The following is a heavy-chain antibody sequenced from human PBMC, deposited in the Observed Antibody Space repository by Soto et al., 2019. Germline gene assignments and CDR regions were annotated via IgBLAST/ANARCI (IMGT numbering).Heavy chain of an antibody. J-gene: IGHJ4*02. V-gene: IGHV3-23*01. CDR3: VRRGPGTYFDY. CDR1: GFTFSSYA. D-gene: IGHD6-13*01. CDR2: ISGSGDST. Sequence: EVQLLDSGGGFVQPGGSLRLYSAASGFTFSSYAMNWVRQAPGKGLEWVSVISGSGDSTYYADSVKGRFTISRDNSKNTLYLQMNSLRTVDTAVYYCVRRGPGTYFDYWGQGTLVTVSS.